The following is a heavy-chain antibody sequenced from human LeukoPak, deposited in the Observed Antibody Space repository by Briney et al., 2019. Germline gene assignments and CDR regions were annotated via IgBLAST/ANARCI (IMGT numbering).Heavy chain of an antibody. V-gene: IGHV4-39*01. CDR3: ARQGSTGLSYYYYYGMDV. Sequence: SETLSLTCTVSGGSISSSSYYWGWIRQPPGKGLEWIGSIYYSGSTYYNPSLKSRVTISVDTSKNQFSLKLSSVTAADTAVYCCARQGSTGLSYYYYYGMDVWGQGTTVTVSS. CDR1: GGSISSSSYY. CDR2: IYYSGST. D-gene: IGHD2-2*01. J-gene: IGHJ6*02.